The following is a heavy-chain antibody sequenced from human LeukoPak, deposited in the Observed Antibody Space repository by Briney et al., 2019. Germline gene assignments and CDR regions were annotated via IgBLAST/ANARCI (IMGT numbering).Heavy chain of an antibody. CDR2: INPSGGST. J-gene: IGHJ4*02. CDR3: AREIPPGIAAAGTEATNDY. Sequence: GASVKVSCKASGYTFTSYYMHWLRQAPGQGLEWMGIINPSGGSTSYAQKFQGRVTMTRDTSTSTVYMELSSLRSEDTAVYYCAREIPPGIAAAGTEATNDYWGQGTLVTVSS. CDR1: GYTFTSYY. V-gene: IGHV1-46*01. D-gene: IGHD6-13*01.